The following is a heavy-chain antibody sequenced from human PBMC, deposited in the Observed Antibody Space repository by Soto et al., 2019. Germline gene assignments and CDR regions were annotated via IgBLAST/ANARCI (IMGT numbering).Heavy chain of an antibody. Sequence: GGSLRLSCAASGFTVSTYAMSWVPQAPGTGLELVSGMSGSGGSTYYADSVKGRFTISRDNSKNTLYLQMNSLRVEDTAVYYCARDGVGGTTFFGYYDYWGQGTLVTVSS. CDR3: ARDGVGGTTFFGYYDY. CDR1: GFTVSTYA. CDR2: MSGSGGST. D-gene: IGHD1-26*01. J-gene: IGHJ4*02. V-gene: IGHV3-23*01.